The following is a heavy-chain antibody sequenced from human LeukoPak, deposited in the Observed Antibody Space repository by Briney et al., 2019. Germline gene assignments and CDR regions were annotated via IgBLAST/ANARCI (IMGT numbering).Heavy chain of an antibody. Sequence: SETLSLTCSVSGGSIRSSSYYWGWIRQPPGKGLEWIGNVFYSGSTYYNPSLKSRVTISVDTSKNQFSLNLRSVTAADTAVYYCARHDYGGNSVDYWGQGTLVTVSS. V-gene: IGHV4-39*01. CDR3: ARHDYGGNSVDY. CDR1: GGSIRSSSYY. J-gene: IGHJ4*02. CDR2: VFYSGST. D-gene: IGHD4-23*01.